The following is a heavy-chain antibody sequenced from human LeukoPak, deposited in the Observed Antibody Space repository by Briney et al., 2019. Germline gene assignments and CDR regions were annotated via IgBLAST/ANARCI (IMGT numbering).Heavy chain of an antibody. CDR1: GFSFEHYG. J-gene: IGHJ4*02. V-gene: IGHV3-20*04. D-gene: IGHD3/OR15-3a*01. CDR3: ASARGYDFRGSSDY. CDR2: INWNGGST. Sequence: PGGSLRLSCAASGFSFEHYGMSWVPQVPGQGLEWVSGINWNGGSTGYADSVRGRFTISRDNAKNSLYLQLNSLRAEDTAFYYCASARGYDFRGSSDYWGRGTLVTVSS.